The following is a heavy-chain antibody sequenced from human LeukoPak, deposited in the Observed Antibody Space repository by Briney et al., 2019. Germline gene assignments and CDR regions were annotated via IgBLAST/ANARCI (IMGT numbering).Heavy chain of an antibody. CDR1: GYTFTIYC. J-gene: IGHJ4*02. V-gene: IGHV1-18*01. CDR3: ARDQGYYDSSGYPVDY. Sequence: RASVTVSFKGSGYTFTIYCISWVRQAPGEGEGGVGWISAYNGNTNYAQKLHGRVTMTTDTSTSTAYMELTSLRSDDTAVYYCARDQGYYDSSGYPVDYWGQGTLVTVSS. CDR2: ISAYNGNT. D-gene: IGHD3-22*01.